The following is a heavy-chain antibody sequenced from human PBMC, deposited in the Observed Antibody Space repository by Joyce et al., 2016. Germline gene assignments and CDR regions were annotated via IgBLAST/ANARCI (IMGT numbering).Heavy chain of an antibody. Sequence: EVQLVESGGGLLQPGGSMRPSCAASGFSFNTYSINWVRQAPGKGLEWLSYIRASSGTIYYADSVKGRFTISRDNAKNSVYLQMNSLRDEDTAVYYCARVGRTGYTCDYWGQGTLVTVSS. CDR2: IRASSGTI. CDR3: ARVGRTGYTCDY. J-gene: IGHJ4*02. V-gene: IGHV3-48*02. D-gene: IGHD5-24*01. CDR1: GFSFNTYS.